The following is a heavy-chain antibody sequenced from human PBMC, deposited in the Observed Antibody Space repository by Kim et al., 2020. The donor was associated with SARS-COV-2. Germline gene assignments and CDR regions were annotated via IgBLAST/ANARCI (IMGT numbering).Heavy chain of an antibody. D-gene: IGHD4-17*01. CDR3: ARWDYGDPGHWYFDL. CDR2: IIPIFGTA. V-gene: IGHV1-69*13. Sequence: SVKVSCKASGGTFSSYAISWVRQAPGQGLEWMGGIIPIFGTANYAQKFQGRVTITADESTSTAYMELSSLRSEDTAVYYCARWDYGDPGHWYFDLWGRGTLVTVSS. CDR1: GGTFSSYA. J-gene: IGHJ2*01.